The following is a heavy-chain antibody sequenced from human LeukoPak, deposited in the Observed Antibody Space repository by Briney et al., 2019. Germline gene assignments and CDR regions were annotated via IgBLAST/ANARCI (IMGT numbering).Heavy chain of an antibody. Sequence: SETLSITCAVSGGSISSYYWSWIRQPPGKGLEWIGYIYYSGSTNYNPSLKSRVTISVDTSKNQFSLKLSSVTAADTAVYYCARVRGGDLLDYWGQGTLVTVSS. D-gene: IGHD2-21*02. CDR1: GGSISSYY. V-gene: IGHV4-59*01. CDR2: IYYSGST. CDR3: ARVRGGDLLDY. J-gene: IGHJ4*02.